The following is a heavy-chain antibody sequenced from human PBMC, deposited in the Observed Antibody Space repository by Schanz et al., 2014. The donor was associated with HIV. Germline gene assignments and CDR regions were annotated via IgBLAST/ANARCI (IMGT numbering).Heavy chain of an antibody. Sequence: QVQLQQWGAGLLKPSETLSLTCTVSGGSISSYYWSWIRQPPGKGLEWIGEIYQSGGTDYSPSFKSRITMSVDTSNNQVPLNLRSVTAADTGVYYCARGTDDFPPDSWGQGTQVIVSS. CDR1: GGSISSYY. J-gene: IGHJ4*02. D-gene: IGHD3-3*01. CDR2: IYQSGGT. V-gene: IGHV4-34*01. CDR3: ARGTDDFPPDS.